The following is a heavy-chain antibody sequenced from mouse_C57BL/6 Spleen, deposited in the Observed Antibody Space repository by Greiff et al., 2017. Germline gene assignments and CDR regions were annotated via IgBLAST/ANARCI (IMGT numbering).Heavy chain of an antibody. J-gene: IGHJ4*01. CDR3: AGYYRAMDY. D-gene: IGHD2-12*01. CDR1: GFTFSDYY. V-gene: IGHV5-12*01. CDR2: ISNGGGST. Sequence: DVHLVESGGGLVQPGGSLTLSCAASGFTFSDYYMYWVRQTPEKRLEWVAYISNGGGSTYYPDTVKGRFTISRDNAKNTLYLQMSRLKSEDTAMYYCAGYYRAMDYWGQGTSVTVSS.